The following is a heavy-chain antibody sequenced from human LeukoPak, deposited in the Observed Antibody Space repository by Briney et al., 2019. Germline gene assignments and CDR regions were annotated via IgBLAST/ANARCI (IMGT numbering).Heavy chain of an antibody. CDR3: ARAYSSSWYYNWFDP. Sequence: PSETLSLTCAVYGGSFSGYFWSWIRQPPGKGLEWIGEINHGGSTNYNPSLKSRVTISVDTSKNQFSLKLRSVTAADTAMYYCARAYSSSWYYNWFDPWGQGTLVTVSS. CDR1: GGSFSGYF. J-gene: IGHJ5*02. D-gene: IGHD6-13*01. V-gene: IGHV4-34*01. CDR2: INHGGST.